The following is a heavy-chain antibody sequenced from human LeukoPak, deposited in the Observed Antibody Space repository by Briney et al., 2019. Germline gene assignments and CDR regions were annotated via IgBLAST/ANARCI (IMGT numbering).Heavy chain of an antibody. J-gene: IGHJ6*02. V-gene: IGHV1-46*01. CDR2: INPSGGST. Sequence: ASVKVSCKASGYTFTSYYMHWVRQAPGQGLEWMGIINPSGGSTSYAQKFQGRVTMTRDTSTSTVYMEPSSLRSEDTAVYYCARDLIGRFLEWLSLRGMDVWGQGTTVTVSS. CDR1: GYTFTSYY. D-gene: IGHD3-3*01. CDR3: ARDLIGRFLEWLSLRGMDV.